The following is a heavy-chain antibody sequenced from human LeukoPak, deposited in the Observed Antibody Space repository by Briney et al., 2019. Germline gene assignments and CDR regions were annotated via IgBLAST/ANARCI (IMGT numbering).Heavy chain of an antibody. D-gene: IGHD2-15*01. J-gene: IGHJ6*03. Sequence: GGSLRLSCAASGFTFDDYGLSWVRQVPGKGLEWVSGLNWNGASTGYVDSLKGRFTISRDNAKNTLYLQLNSLRAEDTAVYYCARGGFCSGGSCPVDYYYMDVWGKGTTVTVSS. CDR1: GFTFDDYG. CDR2: LNWNGAST. CDR3: ARGGFCSGGSCPVDYYYMDV. V-gene: IGHV3-20*04.